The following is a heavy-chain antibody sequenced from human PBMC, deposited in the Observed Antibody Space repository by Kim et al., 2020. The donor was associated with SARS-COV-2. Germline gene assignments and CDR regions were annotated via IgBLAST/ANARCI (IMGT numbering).Heavy chain of an antibody. J-gene: IGHJ4*02. V-gene: IGHV3-66*01. Sequence: GGSLRLSCAASGFTVSSNYMSWVRQAPGKGLEWVSVIYSGGSTYYADYVKGRFTISRDNSKNTLYLQMNSLRAEDTAVYYCARDMIWSGYYNDYWGQGTPVTVST. CDR2: IYSGGST. CDR1: GFTVSSNY. CDR3: ARDMIWSGYYNDY. D-gene: IGHD3-3*01.